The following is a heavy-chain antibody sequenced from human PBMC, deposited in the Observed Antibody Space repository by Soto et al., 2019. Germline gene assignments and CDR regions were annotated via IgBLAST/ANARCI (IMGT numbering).Heavy chain of an antibody. V-gene: IGHV3-23*01. CDR2: INPSGRTT. Sequence: GGSLRLSCVASGFTFSSFEMNWIRQAPGKGPEWIAVINPSGRTTYYADSVKGRFTISRDNSKNTLFLQMNSLRGEDTAVYYCAKDRLRVDVWGLGTTVTVSS. CDR3: AKDRLRVDV. D-gene: IGHD2-15*01. CDR1: GFTFSSFE. J-gene: IGHJ6*02.